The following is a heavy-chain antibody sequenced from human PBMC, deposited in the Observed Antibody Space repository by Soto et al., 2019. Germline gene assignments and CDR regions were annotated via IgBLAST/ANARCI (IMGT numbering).Heavy chain of an antibody. Sequence: VQLQESSPGLVKASETLSLNCSVSGGSFNTAGYYWSRIRQHPGKGLEWLGYVHDTGNTYYNPPLRRLRTISFDTTKSQRSLKLSAVTASDTAMYYCARMPFGPFDYWDQKFFVTVSS. J-gene: IGHJ4*02. CDR1: GGSFNTAGYY. CDR3: ARMPFGPFDY. CDR2: VHDTGNT. V-gene: IGHV4-31*01. D-gene: IGHD3-3*01.